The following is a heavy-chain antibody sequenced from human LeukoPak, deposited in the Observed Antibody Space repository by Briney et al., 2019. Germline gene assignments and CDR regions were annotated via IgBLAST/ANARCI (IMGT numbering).Heavy chain of an antibody. CDR3: ARNLRPDFDY. J-gene: IGHJ4*02. D-gene: IGHD5-12*01. V-gene: IGHV6-1*01. CDR1: GDSVSSDSSA. Sequence: SQTLSLTCAISGDSVSSDSSAWNWIRQSPSRGLEWLGRTYYRSKWIHDYALSVKSRITINPDTSENQFSLHLTSVTPEDTAVYHCARNLRPDFDYWGQGTLVTVSS. CDR2: TYYRSKWIH.